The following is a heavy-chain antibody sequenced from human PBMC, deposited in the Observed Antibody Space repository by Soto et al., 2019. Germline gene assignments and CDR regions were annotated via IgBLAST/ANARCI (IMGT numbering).Heavy chain of an antibody. D-gene: IGHD2-2*01. CDR1: GGTFSSYA. V-gene: IGHV1-69*13. Sequence: SVKVSCKASGGTFSSYAISWVRQAPGQGLEWMGGIIPIFGTANYAQKFQGRVTITADESTSTAYVELSSLRSEDTAVYYCARSIVVVPAAITRQSAYAFDIWGQGTMVTVSS. CDR2: IIPIFGTA. J-gene: IGHJ3*02. CDR3: ARSIVVVPAAITRQSAYAFDI.